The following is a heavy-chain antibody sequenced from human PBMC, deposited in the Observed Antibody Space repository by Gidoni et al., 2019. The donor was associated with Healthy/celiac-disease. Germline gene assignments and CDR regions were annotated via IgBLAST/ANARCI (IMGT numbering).Heavy chain of an antibody. CDR1: GFTFSSYA. CDR2: ISYDGSNK. V-gene: IGHV3-30*04. Sequence: QVQLVESGGGVVQPGRSLRLSCAASGFTFSSYAMHWVRQAPGKGLEWVAVISYDGSNKYYADSVKCRFTVSRDNSKTTLYLQMNSLRAEDTAVYYCARVYSNYRGHYYYYGMDVWGQGTTVTVSS. CDR3: ARVYSNYRGHYYYYGMDV. D-gene: IGHD4-4*01. J-gene: IGHJ6*02.